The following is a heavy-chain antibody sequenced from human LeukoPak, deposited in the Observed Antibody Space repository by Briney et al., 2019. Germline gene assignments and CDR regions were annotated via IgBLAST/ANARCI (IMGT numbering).Heavy chain of an antibody. CDR3: ARVHYDFWSGYEFYYYYYMDV. V-gene: IGHV4-38-2*02. CDR1: GYSISSGYY. Sequence: SETLSLTCTVSGYSISSGYYWGWIRQPPGKGLEWIGSIYHSGSTYYNPSLKSRVTISVDTSKNQFSLKLSSVTAADTAVYYCARVHYDFWSGYEFYYYYYMDVWGKGTTVTVSS. D-gene: IGHD3-3*01. J-gene: IGHJ6*03. CDR2: IYHSGST.